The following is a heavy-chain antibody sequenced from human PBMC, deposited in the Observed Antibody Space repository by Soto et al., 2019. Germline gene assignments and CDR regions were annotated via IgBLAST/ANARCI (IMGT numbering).Heavy chain of an antibody. D-gene: IGHD3-16*02. CDR1: GFTFSSYW. CDR3: ARVPTMITFGGVIVNDGMAV. Sequence: GGSLRLSCAASGFTFSSYWMSWVRQAPGKGLEWVANIKQDGSEKYYVDSVKGRFTISRDNAKNSLYLQMNSLRAEDTAVYYCARVPTMITFGGVIVNDGMAVWGQGTTVTVSS. CDR2: IKQDGSEK. V-gene: IGHV3-7*05. J-gene: IGHJ6*02.